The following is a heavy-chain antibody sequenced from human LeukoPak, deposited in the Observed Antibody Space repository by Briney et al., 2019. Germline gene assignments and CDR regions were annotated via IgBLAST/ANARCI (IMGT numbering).Heavy chain of an antibody. D-gene: IGHD3-22*01. CDR2: IYYSGST. CDR1: GGSISSSSYY. V-gene: IGHV4-39*01. CDR3: ARGEGSKTYYYDSSPYYY. Sequence: PSETLSLTCTVSGGSISSSSYYWGWIRQPPGKGLEWIGSIYYSGSTYYNPSLKSRVTISVDTSKNQFSLKLSSVTAADTAVYYCARGEGSKTYYYDSSPYYYWGQGTLVTVSS. J-gene: IGHJ4*02.